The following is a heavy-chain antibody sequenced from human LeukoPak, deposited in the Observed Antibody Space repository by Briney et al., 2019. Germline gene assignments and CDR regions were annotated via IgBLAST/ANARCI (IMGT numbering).Heavy chain of an antibody. J-gene: IGHJ4*02. Sequence: GGSLRLSCAASGFTLSTYSMNWLRQAPGKGLEWVSYISSSGNTIYYADSVKGRFTISRDNAKNSLFLQMNSLRAEDTAVYYCARRRDFDYWGQGTLVAVSS. CDR1: GFTLSTYS. V-gene: IGHV3-48*04. CDR2: ISSSGNTI. CDR3: ARRRDFDY. D-gene: IGHD6-6*01.